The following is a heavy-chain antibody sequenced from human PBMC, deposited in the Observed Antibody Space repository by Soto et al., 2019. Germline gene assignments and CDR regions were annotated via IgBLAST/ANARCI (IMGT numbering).Heavy chain of an antibody. V-gene: IGHV4-39*01. CDR1: GGSIDNSLYY. Sequence: QLQLQESGPGLVKPSETLSLTCTVSGGSIDNSLYYWGWIRQAPGKGLEWIGSLYYTGSTYYNRFLKSRVPMSGDTSKNLFSLRLTSLSAADTTTYYCARNGGTGWYGDGGNWFDPWGQGTLVTVSS. CDR2: LYYTGST. CDR3: ARNGGTGWYGDGGNWFDP. D-gene: IGHD6-19*01. J-gene: IGHJ5*02.